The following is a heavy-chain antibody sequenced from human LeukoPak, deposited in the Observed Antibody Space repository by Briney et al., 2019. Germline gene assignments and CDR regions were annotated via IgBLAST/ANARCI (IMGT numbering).Heavy chain of an antibody. CDR1: GGSISSDNYY. J-gene: IGHJ4*02. V-gene: IGHV4-30-4*08. D-gene: IGHD1-1*01. Sequence: PSQTLSLTCTVSGGSISSDNYYWSWLRQPPGKGLEWIGYIYYSGSTYYNPSLKSRVTISVDTSKNQFSLKLTSVTAADTAVYYCARSNWNLFDYWGQRPVVTVSS. CDR3: ARSNWNLFDY. CDR2: IYYSGST.